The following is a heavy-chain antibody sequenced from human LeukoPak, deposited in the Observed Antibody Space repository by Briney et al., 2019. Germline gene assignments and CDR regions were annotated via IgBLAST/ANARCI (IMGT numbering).Heavy chain of an antibody. Sequence: GESLKISCKGSGYGFTSYWIGLVRQMPGKGLEWRGIIYPGDSDTRYSPSFQGQVTISADKSISTAYLQWSSLKASDTAMYYCARLRDSSGYYLDYWGQGTLVTVSS. J-gene: IGHJ4*02. CDR3: ARLRDSSGYYLDY. CDR2: IYPGDSDT. V-gene: IGHV5-51*01. CDR1: GYGFTSYW. D-gene: IGHD3-22*01.